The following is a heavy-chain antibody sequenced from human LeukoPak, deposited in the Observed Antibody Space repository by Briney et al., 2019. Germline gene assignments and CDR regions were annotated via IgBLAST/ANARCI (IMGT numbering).Heavy chain of an antibody. CDR2: ISSSSSYI. J-gene: IGHJ6*02. CDR1: GFTFSSYS. Sequence: PGGSLRLSCAASGFTFSSYSMNCVRQAPGKGLEWVSSISSSSSYIYYADSVKGRFTIATDNAKNSLYLQMNSLRAEDTAVYYCARDSPPNLFYYGMDVWGQGTTVTVSS. V-gene: IGHV3-21*01. CDR3: ARDSPPNLFYYGMDV.